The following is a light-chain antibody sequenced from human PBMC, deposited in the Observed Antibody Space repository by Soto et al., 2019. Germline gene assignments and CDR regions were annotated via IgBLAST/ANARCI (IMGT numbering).Light chain of an antibody. CDR1: SSDVGGYNY. Sequence: QSALTQPPSASGSPGQSVTISCTGTSSDVGGYNYDSWYQQHPGKAPKLMIYEVNKRPSGVPDRFSGSKSGNTASLTVSGLQAEDEADYYCSSYAGSNPVVFGGGTKLTVL. V-gene: IGLV2-8*01. J-gene: IGLJ2*01. CDR3: SSYAGSNPVV. CDR2: EVN.